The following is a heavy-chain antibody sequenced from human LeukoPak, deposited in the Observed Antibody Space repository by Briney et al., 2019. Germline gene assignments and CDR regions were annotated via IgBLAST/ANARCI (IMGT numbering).Heavy chain of an antibody. CDR3: ARRSSTLYEGC. Sequence: GGSLRLSCAASGFTVSSNYMSWVRQAPRKGLEWVSIIYADGKAYYADSVKGRFTISRDTSENTLSLQINSLRAEDTAVYHCARRSSTLYEGCWGRGTLVTVSS. CDR2: IYADGKA. CDR1: GFTVSSNY. D-gene: IGHD6-13*01. V-gene: IGHV3-53*01. J-gene: IGHJ4*02.